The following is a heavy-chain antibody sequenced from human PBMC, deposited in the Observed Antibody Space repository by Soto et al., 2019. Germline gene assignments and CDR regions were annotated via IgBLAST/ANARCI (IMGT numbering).Heavy chain of an antibody. CDR2: ISAYNGNT. V-gene: IGHV1-18*01. CDR3: ARTDGVVVTAALDY. D-gene: IGHD2-21*02. J-gene: IGHJ4*02. CDR1: GYTFTSYG. Sequence: QVQLVQSGAEVKKPGASVKVSCKASGYTFTSYGISWVRQAPGQGLEWMGWISAYNGNTNYAQKLQGRVTMTTDTXXSTADMELRSLRSDDTAVYYCARTDGVVVTAALDYWGQGTLVTVSS.